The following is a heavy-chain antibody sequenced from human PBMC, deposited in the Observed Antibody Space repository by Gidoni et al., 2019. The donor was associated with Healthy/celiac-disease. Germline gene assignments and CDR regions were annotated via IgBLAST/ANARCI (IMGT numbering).Heavy chain of an antibody. CDR1: GGSILRSNW. CDR2: IYHSEST. J-gene: IGHJ6*02. V-gene: IGHV4-4*02. D-gene: IGHD1-20*01. Sequence: QVQMQESGPGLVKPSGTLSLTCAVSGGSILRSNWWSWVRQPPGKGLEWIGEIYHSESTKYNPSRKSRVTIAVDKSKNQFSLKLSSVTAADTAVYYCAAGIPYYYYGMDVWGQGTTVTVSS. CDR3: AAGIPYYYYGMDV.